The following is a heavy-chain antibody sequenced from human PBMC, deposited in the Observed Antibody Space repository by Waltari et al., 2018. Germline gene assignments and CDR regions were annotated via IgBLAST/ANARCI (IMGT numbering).Heavy chain of an antibody. V-gene: IGHV4-38-2*01. CDR3: ARGDSSGWYAYGY. J-gene: IGHJ4*02. CDR1: GYSISSGYY. CDR2: IYHSGST. D-gene: IGHD6-19*01. Sequence: QVQLQESGPGLVKPSETLSLTCAVSGYSISSGYYWGWIRQPPGKGLEWIGSIYHSGSTYYNPSLKSRVTISVDTSKNQFSLKLSSVTAADTAVYYCARGDSSGWYAYGYWGQGTLVTVSP.